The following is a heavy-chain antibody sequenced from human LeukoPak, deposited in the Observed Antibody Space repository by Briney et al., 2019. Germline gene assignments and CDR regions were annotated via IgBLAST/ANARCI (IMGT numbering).Heavy chain of an antibody. Sequence: GGSLRLSCAASGFTFRSYAMSWVRQAPGKGLEWVSAIGGTDGKTYYADSVKGRFTISRDNSKNTLSLEMKSLRVEDTALYYCAKADYSGPGSYVEWGQGTLVTVSS. CDR1: GFTFRSYA. CDR2: IGGTDGKT. J-gene: IGHJ4*02. CDR3: AKADYSGPGSYVE. D-gene: IGHD3-10*01. V-gene: IGHV3-23*01.